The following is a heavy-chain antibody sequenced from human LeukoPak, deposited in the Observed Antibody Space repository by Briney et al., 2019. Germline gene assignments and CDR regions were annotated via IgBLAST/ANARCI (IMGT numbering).Heavy chain of an antibody. V-gene: IGHV3-7*01. CDR1: GFTFSSYW. CDR2: IKQDGSEK. CDR3: ARDTGGAGLRFLEWSTFFDY. J-gene: IGHJ4*02. Sequence: GSLRLSCAASGFTFSSYWMVWVRQAPGKGLEWVANIKQDGSEKYYVDSVKGRFTISRDNAKNSLYLQMNSLRAEDKAVYYCARDTGGAGLRFLEWSTFFDYWGQGTLVTVSS. D-gene: IGHD3-3*01.